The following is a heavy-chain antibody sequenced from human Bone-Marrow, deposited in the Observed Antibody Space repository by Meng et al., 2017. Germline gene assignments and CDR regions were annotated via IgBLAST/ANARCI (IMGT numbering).Heavy chain of an antibody. CDR3: ARENGYGDLYYFDY. D-gene: IGHD4-17*01. J-gene: IGHJ4*02. V-gene: IGHV3-13*01. CDR1: GFTFSSYD. CDR2: IGTAGDT. Sequence: GGSLRLSCAASGFTFSSYDMHWVRQATGKGLEWVSAIGTAGDTYYPGSVKGRFTISRENAKNSLYLQMNSLRAGDTAVYYCARENGYGDLYYFDYWGQGTLVTVSS.